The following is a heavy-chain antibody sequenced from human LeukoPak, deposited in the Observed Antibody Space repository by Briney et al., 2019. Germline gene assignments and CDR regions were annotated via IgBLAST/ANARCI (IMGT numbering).Heavy chain of an antibody. V-gene: IGHV1-18*01. Sequence: ASVKVSCKASGYTFINYGISWVRQAPGQGLEWMGWISTYNGNTHYAQEFQGRVTMTTDTSTSTAYMELRSLRSDDTAVYYCAREVPYYYDSSGYDYWGQGTLVTVSS. D-gene: IGHD3-22*01. CDR1: GYTFINYG. CDR2: ISTYNGNT. CDR3: AREVPYYYDSSGYDY. J-gene: IGHJ4*02.